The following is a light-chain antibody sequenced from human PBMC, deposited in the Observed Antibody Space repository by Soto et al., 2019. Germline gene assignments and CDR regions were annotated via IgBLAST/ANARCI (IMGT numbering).Light chain of an antibody. CDR3: QQYNNWPSIT. CDR2: DAS. Sequence: EIVLTQSPATLSLSPGERATLSCRATENLRTFLAWYQQKAGQAPRLLIYDASNRATGIPDRFSGSGSGTDFTLTISSLQSEDFAVYYCQQYNNWPSITFGQGTRLEIK. V-gene: IGKV3-11*01. CDR1: ENLRTF. J-gene: IGKJ5*01.